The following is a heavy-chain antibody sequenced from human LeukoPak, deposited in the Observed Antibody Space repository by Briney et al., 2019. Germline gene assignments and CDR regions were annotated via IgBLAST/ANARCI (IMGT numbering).Heavy chain of an antibody. Sequence: GGSLRLSCAASGFTVSSNYMSWARQAPGKGLEWVSVIYSGGSTYYADSVKGRFTISRDNSKSTLYLQMNSLRAEDTAVYYCARGGSSSWYVLDYWGQGTLVTVSS. CDR1: GFTVSSNY. CDR3: ARGGSSSWYVLDY. D-gene: IGHD6-13*01. CDR2: IYSGGST. J-gene: IGHJ4*02. V-gene: IGHV3-66*01.